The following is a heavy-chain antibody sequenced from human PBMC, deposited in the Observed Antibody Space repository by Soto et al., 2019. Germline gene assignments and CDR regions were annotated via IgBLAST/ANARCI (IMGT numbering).Heavy chain of an antibody. CDR1: GGSVSSGSYY. Sequence: SETLSLTCTVSGGSVSSGSYYWSWIRQPPGKGLEWIGYIYYSGSTNYNPSLKSRVTISVDTSKNPFSLKLSSVTAADTAVYYCARGSVTTKEGYYYYLMAVWGQGTTVT. V-gene: IGHV4-61*01. D-gene: IGHD1-1*01. CDR3: ARGSVTTKEGYYYYLMAV. CDR2: IYYSGST. J-gene: IGHJ6*02.